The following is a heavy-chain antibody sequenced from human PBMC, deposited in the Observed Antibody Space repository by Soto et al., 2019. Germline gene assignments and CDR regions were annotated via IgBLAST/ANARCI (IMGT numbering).Heavy chain of an antibody. J-gene: IGHJ6*02. CDR2: IYPGDSDT. V-gene: IGHV5-51*01. CDR1: GYSFTSYW. Sequence: GESLKISCKGSGYSFTSYWIGWVRQMPGKGLEWMGIIYPGDSDTRYSPSFQGQVTISVDKSISTAYLQWSSLKASDTAMYYCARHIGCSSTSCYANYYYYGMDVWGQGTTVTVSS. CDR3: ARHIGCSSTSCYANYYYYGMDV. D-gene: IGHD2-2*01.